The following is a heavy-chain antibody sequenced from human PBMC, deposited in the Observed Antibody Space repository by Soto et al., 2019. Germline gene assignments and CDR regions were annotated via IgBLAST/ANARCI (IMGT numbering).Heavy chain of an antibody. CDR2: ISWNSGSI. V-gene: IGHV3-9*01. CDR1: GFTFDDYA. CDR3: AKDGRRGTNAFDI. Sequence: SLRLSCAASGFTFDDYAMHWVRQAPGKGLEWVSGISWNSGSIGYADSVKGRFTISRDNAKNSLYLQMNSLRAEDTALYYCAKDGRRGTNAFDIWGQGTMVTVSS. D-gene: IGHD1-26*01. J-gene: IGHJ3*02.